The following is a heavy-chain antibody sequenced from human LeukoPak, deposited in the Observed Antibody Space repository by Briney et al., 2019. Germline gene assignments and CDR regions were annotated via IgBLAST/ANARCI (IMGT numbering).Heavy chain of an antibody. J-gene: IGHJ4*02. D-gene: IGHD3-10*01. CDR3: ARDSTYYYGSGSSGPHYFDY. Sequence: GRSLRLSCAASGFTFSSYAMHWVRQAPDKGLEWVAVISYDGGNTYYADSVKGRFTISRDNSKNTLYLQLNSLRAEDTAVYYCARDSTYYYGSGSSGPHYFDYWGQGTLVTVSS. CDR1: GFTFSSYA. CDR2: ISYDGGNT. V-gene: IGHV3-30*01.